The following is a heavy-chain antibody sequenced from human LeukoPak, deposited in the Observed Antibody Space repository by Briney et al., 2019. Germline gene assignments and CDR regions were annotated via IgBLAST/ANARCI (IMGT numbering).Heavy chain of an antibody. CDR2: INHSGST. D-gene: IGHD3-22*01. Sequence: SETLSLTCGLSGGSFGDHFWNWIRQSPTRGMEGIGEINHSGSTNYNPSLKSRVTISVDTSKNQFSLKLSSVTAADTAVYYCTRGSIAYYYMDVWGKGTTVTIS. CDR1: GGSFGDHF. J-gene: IGHJ6*03. V-gene: IGHV4-34*01. CDR3: TRGSIAYYYMDV.